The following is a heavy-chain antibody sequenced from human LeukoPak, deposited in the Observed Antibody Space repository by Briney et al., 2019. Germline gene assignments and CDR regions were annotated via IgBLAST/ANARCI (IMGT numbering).Heavy chain of an antibody. CDR2: LSWNSGSI. V-gene: IGHV3-9*01. Sequence: GGSLRLSCAASGFTFDDYAMHWVRQAPGKGLEWVSSLSWNSGSIGYADSVKGRFTISRDNAKNSLYLQMNSLRAEDTALYYCAKDKSPYGSGSYYNWFDPWGQGTLVTVSS. CDR1: GFTFDDYA. D-gene: IGHD3-10*01. J-gene: IGHJ5*02. CDR3: AKDKSPYGSGSYYNWFDP.